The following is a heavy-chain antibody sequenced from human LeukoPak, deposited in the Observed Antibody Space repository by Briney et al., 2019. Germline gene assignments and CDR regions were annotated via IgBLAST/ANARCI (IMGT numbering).Heavy chain of an antibody. Sequence: PSETLSLTCTVSGGSINSYYWSWIRQPAGKGLEWVWRIYTSGSTNYNPSLKSRVTMSVDTSKNQFSLKLSSVTAADTAVYYCASDWRPYCSSTSCYYYYYMDVWGKGTTVTVSS. CDR1: GGSINSYY. CDR2: IYTSGST. V-gene: IGHV4-4*07. J-gene: IGHJ6*03. CDR3: ASDWRPYCSSTSCYYYYYMDV. D-gene: IGHD2-2*01.